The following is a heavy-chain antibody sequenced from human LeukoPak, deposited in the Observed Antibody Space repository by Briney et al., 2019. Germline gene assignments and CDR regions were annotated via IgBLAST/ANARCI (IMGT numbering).Heavy chain of an antibody. Sequence: GASVKVSCKASGGTFSSYAISWVRQAPGQGLEWMGRIIPILGIANYAQKFQGRVTITADKSTSTAYMELSGLRSEDTAVYYCARDGGSGSPFDYWGQGTLVTVSS. CDR1: GGTFSSYA. V-gene: IGHV1-69*04. J-gene: IGHJ4*02. CDR2: IIPILGIA. CDR3: ARDGGSGSPFDY. D-gene: IGHD3-22*01.